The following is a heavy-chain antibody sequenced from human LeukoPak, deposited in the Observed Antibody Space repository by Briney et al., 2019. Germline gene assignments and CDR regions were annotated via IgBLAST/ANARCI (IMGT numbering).Heavy chain of an antibody. CDR2: IIPIFGTA. CDR1: GGTFSSYA. Sequence: GASVKVSCKASGGTFSSYAISWVRQAPGQGLEWMGGIIPIFGTANNAQKFQGRVTITTDESTSTAYMELSSLISEDTAVYYCAMPGDPYYYDSSGYYYLDYWGQGTLVTVSS. D-gene: IGHD3-22*01. V-gene: IGHV1-69*05. CDR3: AMPGDPYYYDSSGYYYLDY. J-gene: IGHJ4*02.